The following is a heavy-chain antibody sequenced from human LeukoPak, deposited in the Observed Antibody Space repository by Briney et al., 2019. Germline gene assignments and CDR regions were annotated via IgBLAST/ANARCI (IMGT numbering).Heavy chain of an antibody. D-gene: IGHD1-1*01. Sequence: GGSLRLSCAASGLTVSSNYMSWVRQAPGKGLEWVSVIYSGGSTYYADSVKGRFTISRDNSKNTLYLQMNSLRAEDTAVYYCARDATGYYFDYWGQGTLVTVSS. CDR2: IYSGGST. J-gene: IGHJ4*02. CDR1: GLTVSSNY. V-gene: IGHV3-53*01. CDR3: ARDATGYYFDY.